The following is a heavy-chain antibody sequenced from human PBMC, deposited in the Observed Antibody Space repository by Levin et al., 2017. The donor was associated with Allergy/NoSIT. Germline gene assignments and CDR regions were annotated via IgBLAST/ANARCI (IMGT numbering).Heavy chain of an antibody. CDR2: IWYDGSNK. Sequence: TGGSLRLSCAASGFTFSRYDMHWVRQAPGKGLEWVATIWYDGSNKYYGDSVKGRFTISRDNFKDTLYLQMNDLRAEDTAMYYCVRHFAHLAVAGRSVPGPWGQGTLVIVSS. J-gene: IGHJ5*02. CDR1: GFTFSRYD. CDR3: VRHFAHLAVAGRSVPGP. V-gene: IGHV3-33*01. D-gene: IGHD6-19*01.